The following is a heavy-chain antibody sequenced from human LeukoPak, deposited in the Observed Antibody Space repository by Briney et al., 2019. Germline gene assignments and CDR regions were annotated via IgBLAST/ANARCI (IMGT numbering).Heavy chain of an antibody. Sequence: GGSLRFSCAASGFTCSSYAMSWVRQAPGKGLEWVSAISGSSGSTYYADSVKGRFTISRDNSKNTVYLQMSSLRAEDTAVYYCAKDRWSGSYYTFDYWGQGTLVTVSS. J-gene: IGHJ4*02. V-gene: IGHV3-23*01. D-gene: IGHD1-26*01. CDR1: GFTCSSYA. CDR3: AKDRWSGSYYTFDY. CDR2: ISGSSGST.